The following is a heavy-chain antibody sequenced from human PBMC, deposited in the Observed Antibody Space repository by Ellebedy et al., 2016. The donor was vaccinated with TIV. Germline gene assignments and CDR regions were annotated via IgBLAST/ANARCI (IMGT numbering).Heavy chain of an antibody. V-gene: IGHV1-45*02. CDR1: GYTFTYRY. J-gene: IGHJ4*02. D-gene: IGHD1-26*01. Sequence: AASVKVSCKASGYTFTYRYLHWVRQAPGQALEWMGWITPFNGNTNYAQKFRDRVTITRDRSMSTAYMGLSSLRSEDTAMYYCASGYSGSYYPNWGQGTLVTVSS. CDR3: ASGYSGSYYPN. CDR2: ITPFNGNT.